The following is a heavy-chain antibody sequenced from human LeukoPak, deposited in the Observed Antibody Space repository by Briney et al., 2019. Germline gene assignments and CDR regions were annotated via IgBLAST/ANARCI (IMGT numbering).Heavy chain of an antibody. CDR3: VRGTGYSAYDYDFDY. V-gene: IGHV3-23*01. CDR2: ISGSGGST. CDR1: GFTFSTYV. D-gene: IGHD5-12*01. Sequence: GGSLRLSCAASGFTFSTYVMSWVRQAPGKGLEWVSAISGSGGSTYYADSVKGRFTISRENAKNSSYLQMNSLRAGDTAVYYCVRGTGYSAYDYDFDYWGQGTLVTVSS. J-gene: IGHJ4*02.